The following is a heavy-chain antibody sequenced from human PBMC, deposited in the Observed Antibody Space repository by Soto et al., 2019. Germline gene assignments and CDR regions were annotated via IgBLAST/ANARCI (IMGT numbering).Heavy chain of an antibody. CDR2: ISGSGGST. D-gene: IGHD6-19*01. CDR3: AEDGVPIAVAGILFYYGMDV. Sequence: VQLVESGGGLVQPGGSLRLSCAASGFTFSRYAMSWVRQAPGKGLEWVSAISGSGGSTYYADSVKGRFTISRENSTNTLYLQMNSLGAEDTAVYYCAEDGVPIAVAGILFYYGMDVWGQGTTVTVSS. V-gene: IGHV3-23*04. CDR1: GFTFSRYA. J-gene: IGHJ6*02.